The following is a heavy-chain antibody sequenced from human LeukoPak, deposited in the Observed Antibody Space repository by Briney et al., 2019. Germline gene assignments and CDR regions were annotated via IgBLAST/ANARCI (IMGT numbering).Heavy chain of an antibody. Sequence: SVKVSCKASGYTFTGYYMHWVRQAPGQGLEWMGRINPNSGGTNYAQKFQGRVTMTRDTSISTAYMELSRLRSDDTAVYYCARENSSIAAAGNDYWGRGTLVTVSS. J-gene: IGHJ4*02. CDR1: GYTFTGYY. CDR2: INPNSGGT. D-gene: IGHD6-13*01. CDR3: ARENSSIAAAGNDY. V-gene: IGHV1-2*06.